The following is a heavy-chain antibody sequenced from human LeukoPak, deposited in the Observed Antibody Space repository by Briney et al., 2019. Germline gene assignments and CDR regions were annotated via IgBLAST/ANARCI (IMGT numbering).Heavy chain of an antibody. CDR3: AKDPLTYSSSWHYWYFDL. V-gene: IGHV3-23*01. J-gene: IGHJ2*01. CDR1: GFTFSSHA. CDR2: ISGSGYNR. D-gene: IGHD6-13*01. Sequence: GGSLRLSCAASGFTFSSHAMSWVRQAPGKGLEWVSSISGSGYNRHYADSVKGRFISSRDNSKNTLYLHMTSLRAEDTAVYYCAKDPLTYSSSWHYWYFDLWGRGTLVTVSS.